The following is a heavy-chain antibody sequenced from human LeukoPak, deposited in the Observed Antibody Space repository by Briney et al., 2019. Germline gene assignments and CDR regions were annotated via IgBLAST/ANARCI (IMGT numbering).Heavy chain of an antibody. CDR2: IYYSGST. Sequence: SETLSLTCTVSGGSISSGGYYWSWIRQHPGKGLEWIGYIYYSGSTYYNPSLKSRVTISVDTSKNQFSLKLSSVTAGDTAVYYCAREVGVSGYYMDVWGKGTTVTVSS. CDR1: GGSISSGGYY. J-gene: IGHJ6*03. V-gene: IGHV4-31*03. CDR3: AREVGVSGYYMDV. D-gene: IGHD5/OR15-5a*01.